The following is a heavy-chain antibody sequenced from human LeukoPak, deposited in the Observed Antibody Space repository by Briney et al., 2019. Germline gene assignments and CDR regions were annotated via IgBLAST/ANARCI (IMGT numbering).Heavy chain of an antibody. J-gene: IGHJ4*02. V-gene: IGHV3-30*03. CDR1: GFTFSSYG. CDR3: ARSLFDY. Sequence: PGGSLRLSCAASGFTFSSYGMHWVRQAPGKGLEWVAVISYDGSNKYYADSVKGRFTISRDNSKNTLYLQMNSLRAEDTVVYYCARSLFDYWGQGTLVTVSS. CDR2: ISYDGSNK.